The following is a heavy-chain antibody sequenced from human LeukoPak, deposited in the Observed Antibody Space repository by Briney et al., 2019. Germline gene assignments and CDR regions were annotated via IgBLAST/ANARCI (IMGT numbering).Heavy chain of an antibody. V-gene: IGHV3-30*18. D-gene: IGHD6-13*01. CDR3: AKDRSTSRYAGYDF. Sequence: GRSLRLSCAACGFTFSSSGMHWVRQAPGKGLEWVAYISYDGIYKNYTDSVKGRFTIARDNSKTTLYLQMISLRPEDTAVYYCAKDRSTSRYAGYDFWGQGTLVTVSS. CDR1: GFTFSSSG. CDR2: ISYDGIYK. J-gene: IGHJ4*02.